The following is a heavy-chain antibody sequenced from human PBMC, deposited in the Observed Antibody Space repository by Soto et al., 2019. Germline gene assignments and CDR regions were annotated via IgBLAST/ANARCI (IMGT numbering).Heavy chain of an antibody. CDR2: ISTYNGAA. Sequence: QVQLVQSGAEVKKPGASVKVSCKSSGDNFAKYGISWVRQAPGQGLQCMGWISTYNGAASYAQKFRDRVTMTTDTSTTTAYMERRSRTSDDTAVYYCAAYLTGYDVLTGYRGFDSWGKGTLVTVSS. D-gene: IGHD3-9*01. CDR3: AAYLTGYDVLTGYRGFDS. J-gene: IGHJ4*02. CDR1: GDNFAKYG. V-gene: IGHV1-18*01.